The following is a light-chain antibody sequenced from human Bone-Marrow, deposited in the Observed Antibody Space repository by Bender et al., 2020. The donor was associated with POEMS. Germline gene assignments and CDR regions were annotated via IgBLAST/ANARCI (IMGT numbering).Light chain of an antibody. V-gene: IGLV2-23*01. Sequence: QSALTQPASVSGSPGQSITISCTGTSSDVGSYSLVSWYQQHPGKAPKLMIYEGSTRPSGVSNRFSGSKSGNTASLTLSGLQAEDEGDYYCCSYAGIWVFGGGTKLPVL. CDR3: CSYAGIWV. CDR2: EGS. J-gene: IGLJ3*02. CDR1: SSDVGSYSL.